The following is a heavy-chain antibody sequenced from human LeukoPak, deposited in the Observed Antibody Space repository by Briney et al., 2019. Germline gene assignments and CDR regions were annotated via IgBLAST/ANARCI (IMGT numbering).Heavy chain of an antibody. CDR2: IYSGGSA. CDR1: GFTVSSTY. Sequence: GGSLRLSCAASGFTVSSTYMTWVRQAPGKGLEWVSVIYSGGSAYYADSVKGRFTISRDNSKNTLYLQMSSLRAEDTAVYYCARGPYYYDRSGYFDYWGQGTLVTVSS. D-gene: IGHD3-22*01. V-gene: IGHV3-53*01. J-gene: IGHJ4*02. CDR3: ARGPYYYDRSGYFDY.